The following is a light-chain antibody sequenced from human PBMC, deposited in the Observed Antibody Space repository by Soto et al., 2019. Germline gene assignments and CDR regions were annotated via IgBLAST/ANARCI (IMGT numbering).Light chain of an antibody. CDR2: AAS. V-gene: IGKV1-6*01. CDR3: QQSYSFPRT. Sequence: IQMTHSPSSLSASVGDTVTMTSRASQGIRNDLGWYQQKPGKAPKLLIHAASSLESGVPTRFSGSGSGTDFTFTISSLQAEDFATYYCQQSYSFPRTFGQGTKVDIK. J-gene: IGKJ1*01. CDR1: QGIRND.